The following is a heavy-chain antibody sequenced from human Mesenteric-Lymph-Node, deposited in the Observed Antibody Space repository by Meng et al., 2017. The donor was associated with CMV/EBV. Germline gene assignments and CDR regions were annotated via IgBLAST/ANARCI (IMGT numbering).Heavy chain of an antibody. V-gene: IGHV3-23*01. Sequence: LSCAASGFTFSSYAMSWVRQAPGKGLEWVSAISGSGRTTYYADSVKGRFTISRDNSRNTLYLQVNSLTAGDTAVYYCARDRRGVLDYWGQGTLVTVSS. CDR1: GFTFSSYA. D-gene: IGHD3-10*01. CDR3: ARDRRGVLDY. J-gene: IGHJ4*02. CDR2: ISGSGRTT.